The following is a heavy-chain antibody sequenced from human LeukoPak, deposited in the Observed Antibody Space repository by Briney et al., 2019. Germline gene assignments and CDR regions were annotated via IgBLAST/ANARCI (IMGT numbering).Heavy chain of an antibody. V-gene: IGHV4-4*02. Sequence: PSGTLSLTCAVSGGSISSSNWWSWVRQPPGKGLEWMGEIYHNGSTNYNPSLKRRVTVAVDKSKNQFSLKLSSVTAADTAVYYCAREKFGGITMVRGVIISYLDYWGQGTLVTVSS. D-gene: IGHD3-10*01. CDR3: AREKFGGITMVRGVIISYLDY. CDR1: GGSISSSNW. J-gene: IGHJ4*02. CDR2: IYHNGST.